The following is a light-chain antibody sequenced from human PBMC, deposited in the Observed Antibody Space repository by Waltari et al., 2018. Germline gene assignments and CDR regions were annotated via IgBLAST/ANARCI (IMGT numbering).Light chain of an antibody. J-gene: IGLJ3*02. Sequence: QSALTQSASVSGSPGQSITISCTGTSSDVGGYNYVSWYQQHPSKAPKLMIYDVSKRPSGVSNRFSGSKSGNTASLTISGLQAEDEADYYCSSYTSSSTLFGGGTKLTVL. CDR2: DVS. V-gene: IGLV2-14*01. CDR1: SSDVGGYNY. CDR3: SSYTSSSTL.